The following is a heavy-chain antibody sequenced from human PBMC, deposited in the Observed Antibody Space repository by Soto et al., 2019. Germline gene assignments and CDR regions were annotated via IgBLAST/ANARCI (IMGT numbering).Heavy chain of an antibody. J-gene: IGHJ6*02. CDR1: GGSINTYNLF. V-gene: IGHV4-39*02. Sequence: SETLSLTCTVSGGSINTYNLFWAWVRQPPGKGLEWIASIHYGGNAYYSPSLTTRATISRDTSKNRVSLELTSVTAADTAVYFCARESVGSLYYYGMDVWGQGTTVT. CDR2: IHYGGNA. D-gene: IGHD1-26*01. CDR3: ARESVGSLYYYGMDV.